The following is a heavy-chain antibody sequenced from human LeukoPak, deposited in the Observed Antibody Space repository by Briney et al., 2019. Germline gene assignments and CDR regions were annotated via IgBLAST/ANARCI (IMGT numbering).Heavy chain of an antibody. CDR2: ISYDGSNK. V-gene: IGHV3-30-3*02. CDR1: GFTFSSYA. CDR3: AKRRDGVCYDY. Sequence: SGGSLRLSCAASGFTFSSYAMHWVRQAPGKGLEWVAVISYDGSNKYYADSVKGRFTISRDNSKNTLYLQMNSLRAEDTAVYYCAKRRDGVCYDYWGQGTLVTVSS. D-gene: IGHD2-8*01. J-gene: IGHJ4*02.